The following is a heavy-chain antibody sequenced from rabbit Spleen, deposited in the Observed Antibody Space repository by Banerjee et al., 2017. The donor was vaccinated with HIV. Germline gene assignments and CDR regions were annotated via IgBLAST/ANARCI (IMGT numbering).Heavy chain of an antibody. CDR2: IDPIFGTT. CDR3: ARDRGSGWGDAIDP. Sequence: QLTETGGGLVTPGGSLKLSCKASGFTISSNYWMNWVRQAPGKGLEWIGYIDPIFGTTSYASWVNGRFTISSDNAQNTVDLQMNSLTAADTATYFCARDRGSGWGDAIDPWGQGTLVTVS. J-gene: IGHJ2*01. D-gene: IGHD4-1*01. V-gene: IGHV1S7*01. CDR1: GFTISSNY.